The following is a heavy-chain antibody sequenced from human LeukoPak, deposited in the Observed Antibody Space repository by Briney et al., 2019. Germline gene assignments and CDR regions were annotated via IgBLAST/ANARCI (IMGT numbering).Heavy chain of an antibody. Sequence: SVKVSCKASGGTFSGYAFSWVRQAPGQGLEWMGGIIPTFGRTNYAQTFQGRVTITADESTSTAYMELTSLRSDDTAVYYCARDQGLWFGELLPHGEYFQHWGQGTLVTVSS. V-gene: IGHV1-69*13. D-gene: IGHD3-10*01. CDR3: ARDQGLWFGELLPHGEYFQH. CDR1: GGTFSGYA. CDR2: IIPTFGRT. J-gene: IGHJ1*01.